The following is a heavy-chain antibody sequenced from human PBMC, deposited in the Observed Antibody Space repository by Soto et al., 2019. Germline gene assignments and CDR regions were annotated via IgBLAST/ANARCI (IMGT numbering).Heavy chain of an antibody. CDR1: GFSFNKYA. CDR3: AKVAVAYDFWSDYYIDY. J-gene: IGHJ4*02. CDR2: ISGSGGRT. D-gene: IGHD3-3*01. V-gene: IGHV3-23*01. Sequence: GGSLRLSCAASGFSFNKYAMIWVRQAPGKGLEWLSGISGSGGRTYYADSVKGRLTISRDNSKNTLYLQMNSLRAEDTAVYYCAKVAVAYDFWSDYYIDYWGQGTLVTVSS.